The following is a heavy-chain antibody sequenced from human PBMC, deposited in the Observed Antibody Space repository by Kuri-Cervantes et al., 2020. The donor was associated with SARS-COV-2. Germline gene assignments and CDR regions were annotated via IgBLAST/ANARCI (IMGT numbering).Heavy chain of an antibody. D-gene: IGHD2-2*02. Sequence: GESLKISCAASGFTFSSYWMSWVRQAPGKGLEWVSDISSSGSTISYADSVKGRFTVSRDNAKNSLYLQMNSLRAEDTAVYYCARPVPAAIPYAFDIWGQGTMVTVSS. CDR2: ISSSGSTI. V-gene: IGHV3-48*04. CDR3: ARPVPAAIPYAFDI. J-gene: IGHJ3*02. CDR1: GFTFSSYW.